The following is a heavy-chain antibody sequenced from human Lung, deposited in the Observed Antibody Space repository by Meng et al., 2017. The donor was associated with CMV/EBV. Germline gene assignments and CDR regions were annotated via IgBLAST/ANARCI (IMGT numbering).Heavy chain of an antibody. D-gene: IGHD3-10*01. CDR1: GFTFRDYT. CDR2: TRSKAFGGTI. V-gene: IGHV3-49*04. CDR3: ARDTLTMVRGVWVY. Sequence: GESLKISCTASGFTFRDYTVSWVRQAPGKGLEWVGFTRSKAFGGTIEYAASVKGRFSISRDDSKSVVYLQMNSLRAEDTAVYYCARDTLTMVRGVWVYWGQGTLVXVSS. J-gene: IGHJ4*02.